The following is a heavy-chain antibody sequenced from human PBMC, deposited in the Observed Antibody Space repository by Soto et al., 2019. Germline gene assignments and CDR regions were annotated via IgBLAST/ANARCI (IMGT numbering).Heavy chain of an antibody. CDR3: AKDLEGEEGLPLFDP. CDR1: GFTFSSYA. D-gene: IGHD1-1*01. Sequence: PGGSLRLSCAASGFTFSSYAMSWVRQAPGKGLEWVSAISGSGGSTYYADSVKGRFTISRDNSKNTLYLQMNSLRAEDTAVYYCAKDLEGEEGLPLFDPWGQGTLVTVSS. V-gene: IGHV3-23*01. CDR2: ISGSGGST. J-gene: IGHJ5*02.